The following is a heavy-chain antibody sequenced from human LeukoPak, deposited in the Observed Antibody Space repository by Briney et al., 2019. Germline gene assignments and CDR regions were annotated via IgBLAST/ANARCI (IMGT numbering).Heavy chain of an antibody. Sequence: GGSLRLSCAASGFTFDDYAMHWVRQAPGKGLEWVSGISWNSGSIGYADSVKGRFTISRDNAKNSLYLQMNSLRAEGTALYYCAKGLHYYDSSGYYPNWFDPWGQGTLVTVSS. V-gene: IGHV3-9*01. CDR2: ISWNSGSI. D-gene: IGHD3-22*01. J-gene: IGHJ5*02. CDR1: GFTFDDYA. CDR3: AKGLHYYDSSGYYPNWFDP.